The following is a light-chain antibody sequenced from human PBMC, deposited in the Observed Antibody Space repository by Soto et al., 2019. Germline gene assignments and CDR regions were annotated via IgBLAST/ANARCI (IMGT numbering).Light chain of an antibody. CDR2: DDS. J-gene: IGLJ6*01. CDR1: NMGSKS. Sequence: SYELTQPPSVSVAPGQTARITCGGNNMGSKSGHWYQQKPGQAPVLVVYDDSDRPSGIPERFSGSNSGTTASLTISRLEARDETDYYCQVWDSSSDDDGFGSGTTVTVL. CDR3: QVWDSSSDDDG. V-gene: IGLV3-21*02.